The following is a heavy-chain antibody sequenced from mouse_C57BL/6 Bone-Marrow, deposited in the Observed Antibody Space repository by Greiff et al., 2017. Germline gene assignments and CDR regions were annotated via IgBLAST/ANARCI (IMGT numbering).Heavy chain of an antibody. Sequence: VQLQQSGAELMKPGASVKLSCKATGYTFTGYWIEWVKQRPGHGLEWIGEILPGSGSTNYNEKFKGKANFTAETSSNTASMQLSSLTTEDSAIYYCARADYYGSSYAFDYWGQGTTLTVSS. CDR1: GYTFTGYW. V-gene: IGHV1-9*01. CDR2: ILPGSGST. CDR3: ARADYYGSSYAFDY. J-gene: IGHJ2*01. D-gene: IGHD1-1*01.